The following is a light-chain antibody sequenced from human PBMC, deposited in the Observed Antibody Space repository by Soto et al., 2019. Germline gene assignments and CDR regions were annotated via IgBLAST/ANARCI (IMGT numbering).Light chain of an antibody. J-gene: IGLJ2*01. CDR1: SSNIGSNT. CDR3: AAWDDSLNGHVV. V-gene: IGLV1-44*01. CDR2: SNN. Sequence: QSVLTQPPSASGTPGQRVTISCSGSSSNIGSNTVNWYQQLPGTAPKLLIYSNNQRPSGVPDRFSGSKSGTSASLAISGLQSEDEADYYCAAWDDSLNGHVVVGGGTKVTVL.